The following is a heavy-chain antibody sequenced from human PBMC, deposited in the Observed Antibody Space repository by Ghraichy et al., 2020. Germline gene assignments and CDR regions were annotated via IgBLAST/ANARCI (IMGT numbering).Heavy chain of an antibody. J-gene: IGHJ4*02. D-gene: IGHD3-22*01. CDR3: ARVGSNYYDSSGYYYLDS. CDR1: GGAISSYY. CDR2: IYYSGST. Sequence: SETLSLTCTVSGGAISSYYWSWIRQPPGKGLEWIGYIYYSGSTNYNPSPKSRVTISLDTSKNQFFLMLSSVTAADTAVYYCARVGSNYYDSSGYYYLDSWGQGTLVTVSS. V-gene: IGHV4-59*01.